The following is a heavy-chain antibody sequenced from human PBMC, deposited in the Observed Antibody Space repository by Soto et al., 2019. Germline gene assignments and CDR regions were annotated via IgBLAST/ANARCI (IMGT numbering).Heavy chain of an antibody. CDR3: AKSNSGSFHYYAMDV. Sequence: GGSLRLSCAASGFTFSNYAMSWVRQAPGKGLEWVSVISGSGGSTNYADSVKGRVTISRDNSKNTLFLQMNSLRAEDTAVYYCAKSNSGSFHYYAMDVWGPGTTVTVSS. J-gene: IGHJ6*02. CDR1: GFTFSNYA. CDR2: ISGSGGST. D-gene: IGHD1-26*01. V-gene: IGHV3-23*01.